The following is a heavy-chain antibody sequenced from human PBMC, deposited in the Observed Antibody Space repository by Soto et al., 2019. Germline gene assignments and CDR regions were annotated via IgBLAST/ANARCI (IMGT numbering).Heavy chain of an antibody. CDR3: AREGLLDNWFAP. CDR2: IYYSGST. D-gene: IGHD1-26*01. Sequence: SETLSLTCTVSGGSISRSSYYWVWIRQPPGKGLEWIGSIYYSGSTYYNPSLKSRVTISVDTSKNQFSLKLRSVTAADTAVYYCAREGLLDNWFAPWGQGTLVTVSS. V-gene: IGHV4-39*07. CDR1: GGSISRSSYY. J-gene: IGHJ5*02.